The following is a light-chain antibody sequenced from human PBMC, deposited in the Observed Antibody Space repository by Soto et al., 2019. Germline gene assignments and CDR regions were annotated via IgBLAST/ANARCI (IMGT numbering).Light chain of an antibody. CDR1: QSGRDMY. CDR2: DAS. CDR3: QQRSSWPIT. J-gene: IGKJ5*01. V-gene: IGKV3D-20*02. Sequence: EIVLTQSPGTLSLSPGERATLSCRASQSGRDMYLAWYQQRPGQAPRLLINDASRRATGIPDRFSGSGSGADFTLTISSLEPEDFAVYYCQQRSSWPITFGQGTRLEIK.